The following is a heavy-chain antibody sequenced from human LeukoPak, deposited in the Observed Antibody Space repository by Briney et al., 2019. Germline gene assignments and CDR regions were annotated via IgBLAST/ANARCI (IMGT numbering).Heavy chain of an antibody. Sequence: GGSLRLSCAASGFILSNYAMHWVRQAPGKGLEWVSVIYSGGSTYYADSVKGRFTISRHNSKNTLYLQMNSLRAEDTAVYYCARVFYGYYFDYWGQGTLVTVSS. CDR1: GFILSNYA. V-gene: IGHV3-53*04. D-gene: IGHD3-10*01. CDR2: IYSGGST. CDR3: ARVFYGYYFDY. J-gene: IGHJ4*02.